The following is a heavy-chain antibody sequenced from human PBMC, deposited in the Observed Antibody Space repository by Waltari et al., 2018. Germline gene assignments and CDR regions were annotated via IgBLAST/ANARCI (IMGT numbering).Heavy chain of an antibody. CDR1: GFTFNHYA. D-gene: IGHD6-6*01. J-gene: IGHJ5*02. V-gene: IGHV3-23*01. Sequence: EVQLLESGGGLVQPGGSLRLSCAASGFTFNHYALVWVRQAPGKGLEWIASLTGGAEGAYYADSVRGRFTISRDNSQNTLFLQMSGLRVDDSGTYYCARGRASGLVDWFDPWGRGTLVTVSS. CDR2: LTGGAEGA. CDR3: ARGRASGLVDWFDP.